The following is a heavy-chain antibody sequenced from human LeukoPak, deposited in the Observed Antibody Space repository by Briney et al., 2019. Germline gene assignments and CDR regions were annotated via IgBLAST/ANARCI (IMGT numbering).Heavy chain of an antibody. CDR3: ARGMNYYDSSGYYSNWFDP. J-gene: IGHJ5*02. CDR2: IYTSGST. D-gene: IGHD3-22*01. Sequence: SETLSLTCTVSGGSISSYYWSWIRQPAGKGLEWIGRIYTSGSTNYNPSLKSRVTMSVDASKNQFSLKLSSVTAADTAVYYCARGMNYYDSSGYYSNWFDPWGQGTLVTVSS. V-gene: IGHV4-4*07. CDR1: GGSISSYY.